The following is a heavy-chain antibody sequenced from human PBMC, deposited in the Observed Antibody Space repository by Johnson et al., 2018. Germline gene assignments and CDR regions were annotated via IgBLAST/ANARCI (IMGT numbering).Heavy chain of an antibody. Sequence: VQLVQSGGGLVQPGGSLRLSCAASGFTFTSYAMSWVRQAPGKGLEWVSTISNDAARTFYAAYVKGRFTRSRDNSKSTLSLQMNSLRVEDTALYYCAKFRSGSYSCAFDVWGQGTMVTVSS. CDR2: ISNDAART. D-gene: IGHD3-22*01. CDR1: GFTFTSYA. CDR3: AKFRSGSYSCAFDV. V-gene: IGHV3-23*04. J-gene: IGHJ3*01.